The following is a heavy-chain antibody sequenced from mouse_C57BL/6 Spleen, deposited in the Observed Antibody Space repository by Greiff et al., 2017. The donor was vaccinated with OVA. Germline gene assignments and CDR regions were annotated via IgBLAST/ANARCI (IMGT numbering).Heavy chain of an antibody. Sequence: EVKLQESGPGLVKPSQSLSLTCSVTGYSITSGYYWNWIRQFPGNKLEWMGYISYDGSNNYNPSLKNRISITRDTSKNQFFLKLNSVTTEDTATYYCARDPTVYFDYWGQGTTLTVSS. J-gene: IGHJ2*01. CDR1: GYSITSGYY. CDR2: ISYDGSN. D-gene: IGHD1-1*01. V-gene: IGHV3-6*01. CDR3: ARDPTVYFDY.